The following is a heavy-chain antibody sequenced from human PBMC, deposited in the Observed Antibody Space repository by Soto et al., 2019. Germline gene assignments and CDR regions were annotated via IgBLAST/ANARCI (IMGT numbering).Heavy chain of an antibody. Sequence: GRGLEWIGRIYFTGDPNYNPPLKSRVTMSVDTSKNQFSLNLRSVTAADTAVYYCAREGGYYDRSGSGVYRYLRVDAWGQGDRVT. CDR3: AREGGYYDRSGSGVYRYLRVDA. D-gene: IGHD3-22*01. V-gene: IGHV4-4*07. CDR2: IYFTGDP. J-gene: IGHJ6*02.